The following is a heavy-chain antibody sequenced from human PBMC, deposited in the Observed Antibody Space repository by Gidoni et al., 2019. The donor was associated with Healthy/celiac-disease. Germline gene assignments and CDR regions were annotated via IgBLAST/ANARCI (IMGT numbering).Heavy chain of an antibody. Sequence: QVTLRESGPALVKPTQTLTLPCTFSGFSLSTSGMCVSWIRQPQGKALELLALIDWDDDKYYSTSLKTRLTISKDTSKNQVVLTMTNMDPVDTATDYCARFRQQLVARGFDYWGQGTLVTVSS. J-gene: IGHJ4*02. CDR2: IDWDDDK. CDR3: ARFRQQLVARGFDY. D-gene: IGHD6-13*01. CDR1: GFSLSTSGMC. V-gene: IGHV2-70*01.